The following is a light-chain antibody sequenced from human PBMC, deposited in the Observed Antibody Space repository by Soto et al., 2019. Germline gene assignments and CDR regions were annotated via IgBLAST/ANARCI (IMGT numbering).Light chain of an antibody. CDR2: DAS. J-gene: IGKJ1*01. V-gene: IGKV1-5*01. CDR3: QHYSSNSEA. Sequence: DIQMTQSPSTLSASVGDRVTITCRASQRMSGFLAWYQQKPGKAPQLLISDASSLESGVPSRFSGGGSGTAFTLTISSLQPEDFATYYCQHYSSNSEAFGQGTKVDIK. CDR1: QRMSGF.